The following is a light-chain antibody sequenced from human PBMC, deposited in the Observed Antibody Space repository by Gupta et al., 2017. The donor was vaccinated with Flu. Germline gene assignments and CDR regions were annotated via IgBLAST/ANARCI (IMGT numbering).Light chain of an antibody. CDR2: EVN. Sequence: QSITISCSGISTDVSTHNYVSWYQHYPAKAPKFRMYEVNNRPSGISDRFSGSKSASRASLTISGLRPDDYSSDFCFSYTMNIPVFGGGTKLTVL. CDR3: FSYTMNIPV. J-gene: IGLJ3*02. V-gene: IGLV2-14*01. CDR1: STDVSTHNY.